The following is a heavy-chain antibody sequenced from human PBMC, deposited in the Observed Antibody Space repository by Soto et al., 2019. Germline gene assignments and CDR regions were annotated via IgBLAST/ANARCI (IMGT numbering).Heavy chain of an antibody. CDR2: IYESGST. V-gene: IGHV4-31*03. CDR3: ARGLMRSTIHFDF. D-gene: IGHD2-2*01. Sequence: QVQLQESGPGLVKPSQTLSLTCSVSGDSISSGVYSWNWIRQHPGKGLEWIGYIYESGSTHSNPSLRSRLTISVDTSKNQFSLKVNSVTAADTAVYYCARGLMRSTIHFDFWGQGTRVTVSS. J-gene: IGHJ4*02. CDR1: GDSISSGVYS.